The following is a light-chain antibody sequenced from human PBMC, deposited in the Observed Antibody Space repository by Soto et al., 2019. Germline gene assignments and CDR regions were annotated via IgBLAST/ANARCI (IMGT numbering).Light chain of an antibody. Sequence: QSVLTQHASVSGSPGQSITISCTGTISDVGTYNYVSWYQQHPGKAPKLLIYEVTNRPSGVSVRFSGSKSGSTASLTISGLQAEDESDYYCSSYTSSGTLVFGGGTKLTVL. V-gene: IGLV2-14*01. CDR3: SSYTSSGTLV. CDR1: ISDVGTYNY. CDR2: EVT. J-gene: IGLJ2*01.